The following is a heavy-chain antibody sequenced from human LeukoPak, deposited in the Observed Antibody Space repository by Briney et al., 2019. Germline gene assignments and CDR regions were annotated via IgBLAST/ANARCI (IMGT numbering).Heavy chain of an antibody. Sequence: GGSLRLSCAASGFTVSSNYMSWVRQAPGKGLEWVSVIYSGGSTYYADSEKGRFTISRDNSKNTLYLQMNSLRAEDTAVFYCARGHADSSGSWYGRFDSWGQGTLVTVSS. J-gene: IGHJ4*02. CDR3: ARGHADSSGSWYGRFDS. CDR2: IYSGGST. CDR1: GFTVSSNY. D-gene: IGHD6-13*01. V-gene: IGHV3-66*01.